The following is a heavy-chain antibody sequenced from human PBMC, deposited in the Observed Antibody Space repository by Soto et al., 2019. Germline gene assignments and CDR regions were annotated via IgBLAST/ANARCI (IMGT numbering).Heavy chain of an antibody. J-gene: IGHJ4*02. D-gene: IGHD3-22*01. CDR1: GGSISSYC. V-gene: IGHV4-59*06. CDR2: IYYSGST. Sequence: SETLSLTCTVSGGSISSYCWSWIRQPPGKGLEWIGYIYYSGSTYYNPSLKSRVTISVDTSKNHFFLKLSSVTAADTAVYYCARAYGHYYDSSGYYNWGQGTLVTVSS. CDR3: ARAYGHYYDSSGYYN.